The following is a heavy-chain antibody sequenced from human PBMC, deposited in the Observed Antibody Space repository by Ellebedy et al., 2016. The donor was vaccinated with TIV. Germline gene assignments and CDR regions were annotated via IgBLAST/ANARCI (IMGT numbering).Heavy chain of an antibody. V-gene: IGHV3-21*01. Sequence: GESLKISCAASGFTFSSYAMSWVRQAPGKGLEWVSSISSSSSYIYYADSVKGRFTISRDNAKNSLYLQMNSLRAEDTAVYYCARDFLGGRSDYWGQGTLVTVSS. CDR1: GFTFSSYA. CDR3: ARDFLGGRSDY. D-gene: IGHD2-15*01. J-gene: IGHJ4*02. CDR2: ISSSSSYI.